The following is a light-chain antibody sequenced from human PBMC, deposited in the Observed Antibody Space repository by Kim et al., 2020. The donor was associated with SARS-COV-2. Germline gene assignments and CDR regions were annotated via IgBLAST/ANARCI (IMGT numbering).Light chain of an antibody. CDR2: ADS. CDR1: NSDVGAHNY. V-gene: IGLV2-14*03. Sequence: QSALTQPASVSGSPGQSITISCTGTNSDVGAHNYVSWYQQHPGKAPQLIIYADSNRPSGVSNRFSGSKSVLTAALTISGLQAEDEADYYCSSYTSASTFVFGTGTKVTVL. J-gene: IGLJ1*01. CDR3: SSYTSASTFV.